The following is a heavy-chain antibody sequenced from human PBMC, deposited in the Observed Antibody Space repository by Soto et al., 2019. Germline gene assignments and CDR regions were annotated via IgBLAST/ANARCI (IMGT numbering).Heavy chain of an antibody. V-gene: IGHV3-23*01. CDR1: GFTFSSYA. D-gene: IGHD4-17*01. Sequence: GGSLRLSCAASGFTFSSYAMSWVRQAPGKGLEWVSAISGSGGSTYYADSVKGRFTISRDNSKNTLYLQMNSLRAEDTAVYYCASHDPDYGDYPLGAASYYYYMDVWGKGTTVTVSS. CDR2: ISGSGGST. CDR3: ASHDPDYGDYPLGAASYYYYMDV. J-gene: IGHJ6*03.